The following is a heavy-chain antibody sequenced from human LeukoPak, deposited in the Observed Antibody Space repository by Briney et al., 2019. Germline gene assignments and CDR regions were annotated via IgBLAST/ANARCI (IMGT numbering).Heavy chain of an antibody. CDR1: GGTFSSYA. V-gene: IGHV1-69*05. CDR2: IIPIFGTA. Sequence: SVKVSCKASGGTFSSYAISWVRQAPGQGLEWMGGIIPIFGTANYAQKFQGRVTITTYESTSTAYMELSSLGSEDTAVYYCARGSLLRFYYYYMDVWGKGTTVTVSS. J-gene: IGHJ6*03. D-gene: IGHD2-15*01. CDR3: ARGSLLRFYYYYMDV.